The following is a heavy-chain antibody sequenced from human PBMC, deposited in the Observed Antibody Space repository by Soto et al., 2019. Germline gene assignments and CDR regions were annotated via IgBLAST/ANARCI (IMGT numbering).Heavy chain of an antibody. CDR2: ISSSGGST. V-gene: IGHV3-23*01. CDR1: GFTFSKYA. D-gene: IGHD2-15*01. Sequence: GGSLRLSCAASGFTFSKYAMTWVRQAPGKGLEWVSSISSSGGSTYYADSVKGRSTISRDNSNNTLYVQMDSLRAEDASIYDCAKHSMLVPHDAFDIWGQGTMVTVSS. CDR3: AKHSMLVPHDAFDI. J-gene: IGHJ3*02.